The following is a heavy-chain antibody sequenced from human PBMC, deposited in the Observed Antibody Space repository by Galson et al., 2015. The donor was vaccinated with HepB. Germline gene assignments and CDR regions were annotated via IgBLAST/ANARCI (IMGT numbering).Heavy chain of an antibody. CDR2: IYPGDSDP. CDR3: ARTSRQNRGLDAFDI. V-gene: IGHV5-51*01. Sequence: QSGAEVKKPGESLKISCKGSGYTFTSCWIYWVRQMPGKGLEWMGIIYPGDSDPRYSPSFQGQVTISADKSITTAYLQWSSLKASDTAMYYCARTSRQNRGLDAFDIWGQGTMVTVSS. CDR1: GYTFTSCW. D-gene: IGHD7-27*01. J-gene: IGHJ3*02.